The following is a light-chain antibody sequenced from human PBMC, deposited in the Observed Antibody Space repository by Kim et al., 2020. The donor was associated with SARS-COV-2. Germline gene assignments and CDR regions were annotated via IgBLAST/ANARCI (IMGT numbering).Light chain of an antibody. J-gene: IGKJ1*01. V-gene: IGKV1-27*01. CDR1: QDIRNY. CDR3: QKCDSAPAT. CDR2: PAS. Sequence: DIQMTQSPSSLSASVGDRITITCRASQDIRNYLAWYQQKPGKVPKLLIYPASTLQSGVPARFSGSGSGTDFTLTISSLQPDDVATYYCQKCDSAPATFGQGTKVDIK.